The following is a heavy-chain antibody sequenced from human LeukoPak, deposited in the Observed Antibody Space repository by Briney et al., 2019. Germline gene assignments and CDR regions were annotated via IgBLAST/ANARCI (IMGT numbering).Heavy chain of an antibody. J-gene: IGHJ4*02. CDR1: GFTFSSYI. CDR3: ARDSAGGYFDY. Sequence: GGSLRLSCAASGFTFSSYIMNWVRQARGKGLEWVSSISSSSSYIYYAHSVKGRFTISRDNAKNSLYLQMNSLGAEDTAVYYCARDSAGGYFDYWGQGTLVTVSS. V-gene: IGHV3-21*01. D-gene: IGHD3-16*01. CDR2: ISSSSSYI.